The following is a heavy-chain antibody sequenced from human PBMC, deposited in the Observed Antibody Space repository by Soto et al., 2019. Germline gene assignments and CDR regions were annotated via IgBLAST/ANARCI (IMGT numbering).Heavy chain of an antibody. CDR1: GFTFSSYS. Sequence: TGGSLRLSCAASGFTFSSYSMNWVRQAPGKGLEWVSSISTSSTYIYYADSVKGRFTVSRDNAKNSLYLQINSLRDEDTAVYYCARGSIVATSLTPFDYWGQGTQVTVS. J-gene: IGHJ4*02. CDR3: ARGSIVATSLTPFDY. V-gene: IGHV3-21*01. D-gene: IGHD5-12*01. CDR2: ISTSSTYI.